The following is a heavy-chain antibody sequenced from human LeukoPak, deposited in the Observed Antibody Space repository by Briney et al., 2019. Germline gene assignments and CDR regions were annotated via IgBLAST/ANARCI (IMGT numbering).Heavy chain of an antibody. D-gene: IGHD2-15*01. CDR1: GGSISSYY. Sequence: SETLSLTCTVSGGSISSYYWSWIRQPPGKGLEWIGHIYYSGSTNYNPSLKSRVTISVDTSKNQFSLKLSSVTAADTAVYYCARDWVYCSGGSCYSLAAFNIWGQGTMVTVSS. CDR3: ARDWVYCSGGSCYSLAAFNI. V-gene: IGHV4-59*01. J-gene: IGHJ3*02. CDR2: IYYSGST.